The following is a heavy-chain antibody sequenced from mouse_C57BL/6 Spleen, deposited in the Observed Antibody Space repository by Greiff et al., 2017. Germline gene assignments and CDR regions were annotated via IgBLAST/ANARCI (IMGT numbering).Heavy chain of an antibody. D-gene: IGHD3-2*01. J-gene: IGHJ2*01. CDR3: ARGGRQLGLPFDY. CDR1: GYTFTSYW. Sequence: VQLQQPGAELVKPGASVKLSCKASGYTFTSYWMYWVKQRPGRGLEWIGRIDPNGGGTKYNEKVKSKATLTVDKPSSTAYMQLSSLTSEDSAVYYCARGGRQLGLPFDYWGQGTPLTVSS. V-gene: IGHV1-72*01. CDR2: IDPNGGGT.